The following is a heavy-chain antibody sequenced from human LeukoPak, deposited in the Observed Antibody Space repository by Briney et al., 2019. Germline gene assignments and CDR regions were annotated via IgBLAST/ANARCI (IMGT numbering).Heavy chain of an antibody. CDR1: GFTFSSSW. V-gene: IGHV3-7*01. Sequence: GGSLRLSCVASGFTFSSSWMTWVRQAPGKGLEWVASIREDGSQKTAVDSVRGRFTISRDNAKNSLYLQMNSLRAEDTAVYYCARDRLAAISCFDYWGQGTLVTVSS. D-gene: IGHD2-15*01. J-gene: IGHJ4*02. CDR2: IREDGSQK. CDR3: ARDRLAAISCFDY.